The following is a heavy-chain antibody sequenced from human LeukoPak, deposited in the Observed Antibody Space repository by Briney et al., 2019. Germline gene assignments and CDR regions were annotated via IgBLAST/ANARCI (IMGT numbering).Heavy chain of an antibody. V-gene: IGHV3-30*09. CDR2: IAFDGGNK. J-gene: IGHJ4*02. D-gene: IGHD6-19*01. Sequence: GGSLRPSCAASGFTFNTYVMHWVRQAPGKGLEWVAVIAFDGGNKFYADSVKGRFAISRDNSKNMIYLEMSSLKAEDTAVYYCAKERNLEIAVAGTIFDCWGQGTLVTVSS. CDR3: AKERNLEIAVAGTIFDC. CDR1: GFTFNTYV.